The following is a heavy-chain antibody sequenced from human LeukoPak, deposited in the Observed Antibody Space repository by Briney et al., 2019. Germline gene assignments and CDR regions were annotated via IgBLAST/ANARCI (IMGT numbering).Heavy chain of an antibody. CDR1: GGSISSGGYS. V-gene: IGHV4-30-2*01. CDR2: IYHSGST. D-gene: IGHD3-16*02. J-gene: IGHJ6*02. CDR3: ARGEVSRNYYYGMDV. Sequence: SETLSLTCAVSGGSISSGGYSWSWIRQPPGKGLEWIGYIYHSGSTYYNPSLKSRVTISVDRSKNQFSLKPSSVTAADTAVYYCARGEVSRNYYYGMDVWGQGTTVTVSS.